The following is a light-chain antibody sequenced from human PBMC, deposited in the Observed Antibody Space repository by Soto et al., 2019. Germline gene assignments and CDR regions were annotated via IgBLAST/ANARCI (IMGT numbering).Light chain of an antibody. V-gene: IGKV3-15*01. CDR1: QTVSSN. J-gene: IGKJ2*01. Sequence: EIVMTQSPATLSVSPGERVTLSCRASQTVSSNLAWYQHKVGQAPRLLIHGASTRAAGIPARFSGSGSGTEFTLTISSLQSEDFAVYYCQQYNNWPPYTFGQGTKVEIK. CDR2: GAS. CDR3: QQYNNWPPYT.